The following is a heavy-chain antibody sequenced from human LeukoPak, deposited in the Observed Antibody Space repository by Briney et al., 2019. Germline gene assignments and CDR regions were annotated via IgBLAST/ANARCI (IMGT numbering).Heavy chain of an antibody. CDR1: GFTFSSYS. Sequence: GGSLRLSCAASGFTFSSYSMNWVRQAPGKGLEWVSSISSSSSYIYYADSVKGRFTISRDNAKNSLYLRMNSLRAEDTAVYYCARGVIAAAITNWFDPWGQGTLVTVSS. D-gene: IGHD6-13*01. CDR3: ARGVIAAAITNWFDP. J-gene: IGHJ5*02. V-gene: IGHV3-21*01. CDR2: ISSSSSYI.